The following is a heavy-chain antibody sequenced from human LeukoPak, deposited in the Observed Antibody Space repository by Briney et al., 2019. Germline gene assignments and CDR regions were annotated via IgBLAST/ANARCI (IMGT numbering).Heavy chain of an antibody. Sequence: SETLSLTCTVSGGSISSYYWSWIRQPAGKGLEWIGRIYTSGSTNYNPSLKSRVTMSVDTSKNQFSLKLSSVTAADTAVYYCARARGITVTTYVAWFDPWGQGTLVTVSS. CDR2: IYTSGST. V-gene: IGHV4-4*07. D-gene: IGHD4-17*01. CDR1: GGSISSYY. J-gene: IGHJ5*02. CDR3: ARARGITVTTYVAWFDP.